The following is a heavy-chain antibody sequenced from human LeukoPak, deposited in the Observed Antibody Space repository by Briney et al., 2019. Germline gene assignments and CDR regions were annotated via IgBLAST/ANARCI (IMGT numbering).Heavy chain of an antibody. D-gene: IGHD2-8*01. CDR1: GFTFSSYA. V-gene: IGHV3-23*01. CDR2: ISGSGGST. CDR3: ANEGGIVLMVYAISNWFDP. J-gene: IGHJ5*02. Sequence: GGSLRLSCAASGFTFSSYAMSWVRQAPGKGLEWVSAISGSGGSTYYADSVKGRFTISRDNSKNTLYLQMNSLRAEDTAVYYCANEGGIVLMVYAISNWFDPWGQGTLVTVSS.